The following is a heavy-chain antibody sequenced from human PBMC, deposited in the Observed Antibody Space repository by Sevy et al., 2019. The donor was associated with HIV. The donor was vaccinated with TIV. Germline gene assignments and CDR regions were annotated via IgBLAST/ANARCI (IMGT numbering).Heavy chain of an antibody. CDR3: ARDRGLYSSRWSDY. CDR1: GFTFSSYS. J-gene: IGHJ4*02. Sequence: GGSLRLSCAASGFTFSSYSMNWVRQAPGKGLEWVSFISSSSSYIYYADSVKGRFTISRDNAKNSLYLQMNSLRAEDTAVYYCARDRGLYSSRWSDYWGQGTLVTVSS. V-gene: IGHV3-21*01. CDR2: ISSSSSYI. D-gene: IGHD6-13*01.